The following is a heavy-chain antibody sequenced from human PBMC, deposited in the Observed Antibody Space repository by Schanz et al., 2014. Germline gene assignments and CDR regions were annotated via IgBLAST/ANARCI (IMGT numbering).Heavy chain of an antibody. CDR1: GFTLSSYG. CDR3: AKDFFIGVARGVIISHDAIDI. V-gene: IGHV3-30*02. J-gene: IGHJ3*02. CDR2: IRFDGSDK. Sequence: QVQLVESGGGVVQPGRSLRLSCSASGFTLSSYGMHWVRQAPGKGLEWVTFIRFDGSDKYYADSVKGRFSVSRDNSKNTLYLQMNSLRAEDTAVYYCAKDFFIGVARGVIISHDAIDIWGQGTKVTVSS. D-gene: IGHD3-10*01.